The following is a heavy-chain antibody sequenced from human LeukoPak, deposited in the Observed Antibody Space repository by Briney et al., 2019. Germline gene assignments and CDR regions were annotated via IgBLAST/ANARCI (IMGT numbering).Heavy chain of an antibody. V-gene: IGHV3-53*01. D-gene: IGHD7-27*01. CDR1: GFTVSSNY. CDR2: IYSGGST. CDR3: VRAHNWGDFDY. J-gene: IGHJ4*02. Sequence: GGSLRLSCAASGFTVSSNYMSWVRQAPGKGLEWVSVIYSGGSTYYADSVKGRFTISRDSSKNTLYLQMNSLRAEDTAVYYCVRAHNWGDFDYWGQGTLVTVSS.